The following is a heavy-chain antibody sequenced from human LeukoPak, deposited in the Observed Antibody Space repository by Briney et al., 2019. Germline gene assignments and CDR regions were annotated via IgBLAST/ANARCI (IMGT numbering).Heavy chain of an antibody. D-gene: IGHD1-26*01. CDR3: AKDRSIGTYYTFDH. J-gene: IGHJ4*02. Sequence: GGSLRLSCAASGFTFSSYSMNWVRQAPGKGLEWVSSISSSSSYIYYADSVKGRFTVSRDNSKNSLYLQMNSLTAADTAVYYCAKDRSIGTYYTFDHWGQGTLVTVSS. CDR2: ISSSSSYI. CDR1: GFTFSSYS. V-gene: IGHV3-21*04.